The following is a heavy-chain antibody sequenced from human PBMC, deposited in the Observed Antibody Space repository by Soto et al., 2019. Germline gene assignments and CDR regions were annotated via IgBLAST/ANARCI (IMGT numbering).Heavy chain of an antibody. Sequence: QVQLVQSGAEVKRPGASVKVSFEASGYTFTTYDINWVRQASGQGLEWMGCVNPSSGNTVYAQKFYGRVTMTRDTSISTAYMELSSLKSDDTAIYYCARASMYIWNDHWGQGTLVTVSS. CDR3: ARASMYIWNDH. CDR1: GYTFTTYD. V-gene: IGHV1-8*02. J-gene: IGHJ5*02. D-gene: IGHD1-20*01. CDR2: VNPSSGNT.